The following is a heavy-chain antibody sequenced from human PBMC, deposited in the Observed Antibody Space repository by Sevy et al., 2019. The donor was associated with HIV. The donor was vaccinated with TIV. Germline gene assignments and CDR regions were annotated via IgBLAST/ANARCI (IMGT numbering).Heavy chain of an antibody. CDR2: IKSKADGGTT. CDR3: STDPIIVLLVTDGMDV. V-gene: IGHV3-15*01. D-gene: IGHD2-21*02. Sequence: GGSLRLSCAASGFTFSYAWMNWVRQAPGKGLEWLGRIKSKADGGTTDYAAPVKGRFTISRDDSKNTLYLQMNSLKTEDTAVYYCSTDPIIVLLVTDGMDVWGQGTTVTVSS. CDR1: GFTFSYAW. J-gene: IGHJ6*02.